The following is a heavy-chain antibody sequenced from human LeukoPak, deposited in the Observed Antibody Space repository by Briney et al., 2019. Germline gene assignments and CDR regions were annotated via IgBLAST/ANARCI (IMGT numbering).Heavy chain of an antibody. CDR2: IRYDGSNK. V-gene: IGHV3-30*02. J-gene: IGHJ4*02. CDR1: GFTFSTYG. Sequence: PGGSLRLTCAASGFTFSTYGMHWVRQAPGKGLEWVAFIRYDGSNKYCADSVKGRFTISRDNAKNSLYLQMNSLRAEDTAVYYCARETYYYGSGSYYVDYWGQGTLVTVSS. D-gene: IGHD3-10*01. CDR3: ARETYYYGSGSYYVDY.